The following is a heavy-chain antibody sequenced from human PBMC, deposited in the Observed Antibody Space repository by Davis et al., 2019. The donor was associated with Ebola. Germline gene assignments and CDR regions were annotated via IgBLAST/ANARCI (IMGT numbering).Heavy chain of an antibody. D-gene: IGHD6-19*01. J-gene: IGHJ3*02. CDR1: GYTFTSYA. Sequence: AASVTVSCKASGYTFTSYAMHWVRQAPGQRLEWMGWINAGNGNTKYSQKFQGRVTITRDTSASTAYMELSSLRSEDTAVYYCARSHRVGMAVEYAFDIWGQGTMVTVSS. CDR3: ARSHRVGMAVEYAFDI. V-gene: IGHV1-3*01. CDR2: INAGNGNT.